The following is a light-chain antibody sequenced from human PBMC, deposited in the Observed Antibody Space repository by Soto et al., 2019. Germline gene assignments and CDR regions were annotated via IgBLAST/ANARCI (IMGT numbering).Light chain of an antibody. V-gene: IGKV3-20*01. CDR1: QSVSSSS. CDR2: GAS. CDR3: QQYGSSPLT. J-gene: IGKJ4*01. Sequence: EIVLTQSPGTLSLSPGERATLSCRASQSVSSSSLAWYQQKPGQAPRLLIYGASSMATGIPDRVSGSGSGTDFTLTISRLEPEDVAVYYCQQYGSSPLTFGGGTKVEIK.